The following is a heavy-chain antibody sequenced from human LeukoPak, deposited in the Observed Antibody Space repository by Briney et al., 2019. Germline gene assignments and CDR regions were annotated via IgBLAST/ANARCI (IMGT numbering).Heavy chain of an antibody. CDR1: GFTFDDYA. Sequence: PGGSLRLSCAGSGFTFDDYAMPWVPQAPGKGLVWVSGNSWNSGSIGDADAVRGRFTISRDNAKNSLYLQMNSLRAEDMALYYCAKVKAPLLREGYYFDYWGQGTLVTVSS. CDR2: NSWNSGSI. V-gene: IGHV3-9*03. J-gene: IGHJ4*02. CDR3: AKVKAPLLREGYYFDY.